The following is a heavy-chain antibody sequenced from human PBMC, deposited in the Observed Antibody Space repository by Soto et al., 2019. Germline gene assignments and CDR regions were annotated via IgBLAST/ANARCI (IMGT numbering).Heavy chain of an antibody. Sequence: GSLRLSCAASGFTFSGYSVNWVRQAPGQGLEWVSYISSGSKTIYYADSVKGRFTVSRDNARNSQYLQMNSLRDEDTAVYYCAREDILGVRSFDYWGQGTVVTVSS. CDR1: GFTFSGYS. D-gene: IGHD3-9*01. CDR3: AREDILGVRSFDY. J-gene: IGHJ4*02. CDR2: ISSGSKTI. V-gene: IGHV3-48*02.